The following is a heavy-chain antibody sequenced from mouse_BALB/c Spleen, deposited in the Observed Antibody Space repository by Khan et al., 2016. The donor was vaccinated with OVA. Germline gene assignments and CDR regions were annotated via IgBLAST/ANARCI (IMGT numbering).Heavy chain of an antibody. CDR3: ARAVYYGACFAY. CDR1: GFSLNSYG. CDR2: IWAGGST. J-gene: IGHJ3*01. Sequence: QVQLKQSGPGLVAPSQSLSITCTVSGFSLNSYGVHWVRQPPGKGLEWLGVIWAGGSTNNKSALMSRLSISKDNSQSQVYLNMNSLQADDTVSSSCARAVYYGACFAYWGQGTPVTVSS. D-gene: IGHD1-1*01. V-gene: IGHV2-9*02.